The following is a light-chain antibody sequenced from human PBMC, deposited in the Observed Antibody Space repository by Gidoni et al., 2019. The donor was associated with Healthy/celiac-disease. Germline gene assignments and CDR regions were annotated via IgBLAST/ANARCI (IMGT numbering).Light chain of an antibody. Sequence: EIVMTQSPATLSVSPGERATLSCRASQSVSSNLAWYQQKPGQAPSLLIYGASARATGIPARFSGSGSGTEFTLTISSLQSEDFAVYYCQQYNNWPTITFGQGTRLEIK. J-gene: IGKJ5*01. V-gene: IGKV3-15*01. CDR2: GAS. CDR3: QQYNNWPTIT. CDR1: QSVSSN.